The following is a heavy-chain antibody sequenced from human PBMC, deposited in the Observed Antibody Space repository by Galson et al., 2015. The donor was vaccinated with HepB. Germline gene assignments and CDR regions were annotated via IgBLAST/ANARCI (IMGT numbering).Heavy chain of an antibody. V-gene: IGHV3-23*01. Sequence: SLRLSCAASGFTFSSYAMSWVRQAPGKGLEWVSAISGSGGSTYYADSVKGRFTISRDNSKNTLYLQMNSLRAEDTAVYYCASWDSSGYYYVSGLRIDYWGQGTLVTVSS. D-gene: IGHD3-22*01. J-gene: IGHJ4*02. CDR1: GFTFSSYA. CDR3: ASWDSSGYYYVSGLRIDY. CDR2: ISGSGGST.